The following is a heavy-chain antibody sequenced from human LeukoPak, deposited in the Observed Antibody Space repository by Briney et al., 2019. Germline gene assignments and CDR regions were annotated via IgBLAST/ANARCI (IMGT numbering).Heavy chain of an antibody. CDR1: GFTFSSYS. Sequence: GGSLRLSCAASGFTFSSYSMNWVRQAPGKGLEWVSAISGSGDSTYYADSVKGRFSISRDNSKNTLYLQMNSLRAEDTAVYYCARDLGVPAAIELYYYYYGMDVWGQGTTVTVSS. J-gene: IGHJ6*02. CDR3: ARDLGVPAAIELYYYYYGMDV. CDR2: ISGSGDST. D-gene: IGHD2-2*01. V-gene: IGHV3-23*01.